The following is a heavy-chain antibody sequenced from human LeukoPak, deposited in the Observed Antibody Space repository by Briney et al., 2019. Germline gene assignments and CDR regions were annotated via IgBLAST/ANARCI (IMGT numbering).Heavy chain of an antibody. V-gene: IGHV3-23*01. D-gene: IGHD5-18*01. CDR2: IRGSGDST. CDR3: AKVRGYSYANEYHFDN. J-gene: IGHJ4*02. CDR1: GFTFNNYA. Sequence: GGSLRLSCAASGFTFNNYAMSWVRQAPGKGLEWVSSIRGSGDSTYYADSVKGRFTISRDNSKNKLYLQMNGLRAEDTAVYYCAKVRGYSYANEYHFDNWGQGTLVSVSS.